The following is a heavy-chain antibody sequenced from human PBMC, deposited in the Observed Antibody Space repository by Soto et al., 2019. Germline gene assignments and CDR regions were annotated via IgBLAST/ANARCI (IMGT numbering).Heavy chain of an antibody. Sequence: GGSLRLSCAASGFTFSSYAMHWVRQAPGKGLEWVAVISYDGSNKYYADSVKGRFTISRDNSKNTLYLQMNSLRAEDTAVYYCARVFPSWDSSGYHDYWGQGTLVTVSS. J-gene: IGHJ4*02. CDR1: GFTFSSYA. CDR2: ISYDGSNK. V-gene: IGHV3-30-3*01. D-gene: IGHD3-22*01. CDR3: ARVFPSWDSSGYHDY.